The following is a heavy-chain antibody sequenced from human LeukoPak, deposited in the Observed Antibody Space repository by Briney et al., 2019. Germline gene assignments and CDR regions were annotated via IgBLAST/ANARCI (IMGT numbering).Heavy chain of an antibody. Sequence: PSETLSLTCAVYGGSFSGYYWSWIRQPPRKGLEWIGEINHSGSTNYNPSLKSRVTISVDTSKNQFSLKLSSVTAADTAVYYCARGKSNYKYYYYYYMDVWGKGTTVTVSS. CDR3: ARGKSNYKYYYYYYMDV. J-gene: IGHJ6*03. V-gene: IGHV4-34*01. CDR2: INHSGST. D-gene: IGHD4-11*01. CDR1: GGSFSGYY.